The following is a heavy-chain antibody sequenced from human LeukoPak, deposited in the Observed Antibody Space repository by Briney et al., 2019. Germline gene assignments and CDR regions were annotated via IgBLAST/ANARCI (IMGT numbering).Heavy chain of an antibody. CDR3: ARGYIWSSRRGFDY. CDR1: TLTVSSNA. CDR2: IYSGGST. D-gene: IGHD1-20*01. V-gene: IGHV3-53*01. Sequence: TGGSLRLSCAASTLTVSSNAMSWVRQAAGKELEWVSFIYSGGSTYYAEAVQGRFTISRDNSKNTLYLQMNSLRAEDTAVYYCARGYIWSSRRGFDYWGQGTLVTVSS. J-gene: IGHJ4*02.